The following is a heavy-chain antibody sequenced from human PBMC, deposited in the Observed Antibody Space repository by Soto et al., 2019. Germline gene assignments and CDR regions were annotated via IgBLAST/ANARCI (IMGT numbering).Heavy chain of an antibody. V-gene: IGHV1-2*02. CDR2: INPNSGGT. J-gene: IGHJ6*02. Sequence: GASVKVSCKASGYTFTGYYMHWVRQAPGQGLEWMGWINPNSGGTNYAQKFQGRVTMTRDTSISTAYMELSRLRSDDTAVYYCARANDFWSGYYPSYPYYYGMDVWGQGTTVTVSS. D-gene: IGHD3-3*01. CDR1: GYTFTGYY. CDR3: ARANDFWSGYYPSYPYYYGMDV.